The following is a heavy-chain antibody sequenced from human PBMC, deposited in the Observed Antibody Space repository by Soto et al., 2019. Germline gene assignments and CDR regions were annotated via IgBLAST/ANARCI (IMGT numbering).Heavy chain of an antibody. D-gene: IGHD1-7*01. Sequence: QVQLVQSGGEVKKSGAAVKVSCKASGYTFSSYGISWVRQAPGQGLGWMGWVNTYTGGANYAQKFQGRVSMTRDTTTSTVYMELRSLTSDDTAVHFCARGNYQTPFDYWGQGTLVTVSS. CDR3: ARGNYQTPFDY. J-gene: IGHJ4*02. CDR2: VNTYTGGA. CDR1: GYTFSSYG. V-gene: IGHV1-18*01.